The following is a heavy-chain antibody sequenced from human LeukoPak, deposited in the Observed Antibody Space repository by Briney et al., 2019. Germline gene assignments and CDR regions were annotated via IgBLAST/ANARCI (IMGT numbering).Heavy chain of an antibody. V-gene: IGHV3-23*01. D-gene: IGHD2-15*01. CDR1: GFSFSSYA. CDR2: LSGSGGST. J-gene: IGHJ6*02. Sequence: GGSLRLSCAASGFSFSSYAMSWVHQAPGKGLEWVSALSGSGGSTYYADSVKGRFTISRDNSKNTLYLQMNSLRAEDTAVYYCAKRARYCSGGSCYYYDYGMDVWGQGTTVTVSS. CDR3: AKRARYCSGGSCYYYDYGMDV.